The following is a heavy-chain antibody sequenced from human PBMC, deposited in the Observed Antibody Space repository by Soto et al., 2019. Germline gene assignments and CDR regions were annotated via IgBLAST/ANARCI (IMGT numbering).Heavy chain of an antibody. Sequence: EVQLLESGGGLVQPGGSLRLSCAASGLTFNNYAMYAMSWVRQDPGKGLEWVSGISGSGGTPFYADSVKGRFPISRDNPKNTLYLQMNSPSAEDTAVYYCALRYCSRTTCPPLNNDFYMDVWGKGTTVTVSS. D-gene: IGHD2-2*01. J-gene: IGHJ6*03. CDR1: GLTFNNYAMYA. CDR2: ISGSGGTP. CDR3: ALRYCSRTTCPPLNNDFYMDV. V-gene: IGHV3-23*01.